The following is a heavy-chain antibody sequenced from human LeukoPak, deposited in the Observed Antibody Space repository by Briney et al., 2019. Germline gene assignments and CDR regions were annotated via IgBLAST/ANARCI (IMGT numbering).Heavy chain of an antibody. D-gene: IGHD3-3*01. CDR1: GFTFSSYG. V-gene: IGHV3-30*02. Sequence: GGSLRLSCAASGFTFSSYGMHWVRQAPGKGLEWVAFIRYDGSNKYYADSVKGRFTISRDNSKNTLYLQMNSPRAEDTAVYYCAKDYLDSGFLEWLSNSYNWFDPWGQGTLVTVSS. J-gene: IGHJ5*02. CDR3: AKDYLDSGFLEWLSNSYNWFDP. CDR2: IRYDGSNK.